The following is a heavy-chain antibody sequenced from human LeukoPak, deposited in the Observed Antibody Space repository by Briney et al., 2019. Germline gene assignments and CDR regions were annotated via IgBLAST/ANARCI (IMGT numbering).Heavy chain of an antibody. CDR1: GFTFSSYA. CDR3: AKDTNCGGDCYFYYFDY. Sequence: GGSLRLSCAASGFTFSSYAMHWVRQAPGKGLEWVAVISYDGSNKYYADSVKGRFTISRDNSKNTLYLQMNSLRAEDTAVYYCAKDTNCGGDCYFYYFDYWGQGTLVTVSS. V-gene: IGHV3-30-3*01. CDR2: ISYDGSNK. J-gene: IGHJ4*02. D-gene: IGHD2-21*01.